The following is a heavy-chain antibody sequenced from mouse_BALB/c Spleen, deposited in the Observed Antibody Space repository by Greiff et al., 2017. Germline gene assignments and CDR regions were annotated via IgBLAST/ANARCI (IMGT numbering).Heavy chain of an antibody. D-gene: IGHD1-1*01. Sequence: EVQLKESGPSLVKPSQTLSLTCSVTGDSITSGYWNWIRKFPGNKLEYMGYISYSGSTYYNPSLKSRISITRDTSKNQYYLQLNSVTTKDTATYYCARYYYYGLYFDYWGHGTTLTVSS. CDR2: ISYSGST. J-gene: IGHJ2*01. CDR3: ARYYYYGLYFDY. V-gene: IGHV3-8*02. CDR1: GDSITSGY.